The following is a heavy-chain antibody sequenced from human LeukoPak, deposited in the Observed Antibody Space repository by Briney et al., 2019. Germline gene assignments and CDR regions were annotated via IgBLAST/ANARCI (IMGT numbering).Heavy chain of an antibody. CDR2: ISSSGLTI. V-gene: IGHV3-48*03. CDR1: GFIFSSYE. Sequence: PGGSLRLSCAASGFIFSSYEMHWVRQVPGRGLEWVSYISSSGLTIYYADSVKGRFTISRDNAKNSLYLQMNSLRAEDTAVYYCARDRIAAAGTGIYYYYGMDVWGQGTTVTVSS. CDR3: ARDRIAAAGTGIYYYYGMDV. D-gene: IGHD6-13*01. J-gene: IGHJ6*02.